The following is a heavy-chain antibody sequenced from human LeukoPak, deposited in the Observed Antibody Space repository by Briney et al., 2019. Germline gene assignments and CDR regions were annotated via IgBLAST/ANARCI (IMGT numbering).Heavy chain of an antibody. D-gene: IGHD6-19*01. V-gene: IGHV3-21*01. J-gene: IGHJ4*02. Sequence: AGSLRLSCAASDFIFSSYSMTWVRQAPGKGLEWVSFIRSGSTVTYYADSVKGRFTISRDNAKNSLYLQMNSLRVEDTAVYYSARSIAVGGTARFAYWSQGTLVIVSS. CDR1: DFIFSSYS. CDR2: IRSGSTVT. CDR3: ARSIAVGGTARFAY.